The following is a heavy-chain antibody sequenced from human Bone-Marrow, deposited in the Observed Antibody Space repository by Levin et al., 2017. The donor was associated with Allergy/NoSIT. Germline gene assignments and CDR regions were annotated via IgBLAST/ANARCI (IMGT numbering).Heavy chain of an antibody. Sequence: ASVKVSCKASGYTFTSYGISWVRQAPGQGLEWMGWISAYNGNTNYAQKLQGRVTMTTDTSTSTAYMELRSLRSDDTAVYYCARVWCSSTSCYYYYYYYGMDVWGQGTTVTVSS. V-gene: IGHV1-18*01. J-gene: IGHJ6*02. CDR2: ISAYNGNT. CDR1: GYTFTSYG. CDR3: ARVWCSSTSCYYYYYYYGMDV. D-gene: IGHD2-2*01.